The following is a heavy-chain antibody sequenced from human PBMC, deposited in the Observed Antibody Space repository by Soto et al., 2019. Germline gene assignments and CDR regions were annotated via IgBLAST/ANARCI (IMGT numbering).Heavy chain of an antibody. CDR3: AKGDYDRVWFGPPSYYYYGMDV. CDR1: GFTFSSYG. D-gene: IGHD3-10*01. CDR2: ISYDGSNK. V-gene: IGHV3-30*18. J-gene: IGHJ6*02. Sequence: PGGSLRLSCAASGFTFSSYGMHWVRQAPGKGLEWVAVISYDGSNKYYADSVKGRFTISRDNSKNTLYLQMNSLRAEDTAAYYCAKGDYDRVWFGPPSYYYYGMDVWGQGTTVTVSS.